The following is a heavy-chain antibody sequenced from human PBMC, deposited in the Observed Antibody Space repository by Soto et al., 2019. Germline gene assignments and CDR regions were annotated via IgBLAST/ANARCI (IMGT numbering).Heavy chain of an antibody. D-gene: IGHD1-1*01. CDR3: ARGRYGDS. J-gene: IGHJ4*02. CDR1: GYTFTSYG. V-gene: IGHV1-18*01. Sequence: QVHLVQSGAEVKKPGASVKVSCKGSGYTFTSYGITWVRQAPGQGLEWMGWISAHNGNTDYAQKLQGRGTVTRDTATSTACMELRRLRSDDTAVYSCARGRYGDSWGQGALVTVSS. CDR2: ISAHNGNT.